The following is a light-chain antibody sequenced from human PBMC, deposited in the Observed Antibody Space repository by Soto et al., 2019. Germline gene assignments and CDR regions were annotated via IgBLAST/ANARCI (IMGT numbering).Light chain of an antibody. J-gene: IGKJ1*01. Sequence: DIQMTQSPSSLSASVGDRVTISCRASQNIDTRLNWYQWRPGKAPKLLIHAASNLQSGIPSRFSGTGSGTEFALTISSLQLEDFATYSCQQSHNTPWTFGQGTKLEIK. CDR2: AAS. V-gene: IGKV1-39*01. CDR3: QQSHNTPWT. CDR1: QNIDTR.